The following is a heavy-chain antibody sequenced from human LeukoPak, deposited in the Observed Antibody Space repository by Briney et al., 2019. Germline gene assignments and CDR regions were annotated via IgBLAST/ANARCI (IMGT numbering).Heavy chain of an antibody. CDR3: ASMYSSGWYSGDY. J-gene: IGHJ4*02. V-gene: IGHV4-38-2*02. CDR1: GYSISSGYY. Sequence: SETLSLTCTVSGYSISSGYYWGWTRQPPGKGLEWIGSIYHSGSTYYNPSLKSRVTISVDTSKNQFSLKLSSVTAADTAVYYCASMYSSGWYSGDYWGQGTLVTVSS. CDR2: IYHSGST. D-gene: IGHD6-19*01.